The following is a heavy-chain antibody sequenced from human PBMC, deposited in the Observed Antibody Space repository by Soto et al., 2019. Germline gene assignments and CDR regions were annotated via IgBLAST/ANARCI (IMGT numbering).Heavy chain of an antibody. CDR1: GFSFSNYD. V-gene: IGHV3-33*01. CDR3: ARRHGYNYDY. D-gene: IGHD5-12*01. J-gene: IGHJ4*02. CDR2: IWYDGSDK. Sequence: QVQLVESGGGVVQPGSSLRLSCAASGFSFSNYDMHWVRQAPGKGLEWVALIWYDGSDKNYVDSVKGRFTISRDTSKSTLYLQRNSLRVEDTAVYYCARRHGYNYDYWGQGTLVTVSS.